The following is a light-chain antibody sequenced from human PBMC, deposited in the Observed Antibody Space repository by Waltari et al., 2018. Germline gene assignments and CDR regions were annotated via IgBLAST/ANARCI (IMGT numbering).Light chain of an antibody. CDR2: DAS. J-gene: IGKJ1*01. CDR1: QSVSRA. V-gene: IGKV3-20*01. CDR3: QHYVSLPAT. Sequence: EIVLTQSPGTLSLSPGERATLSCRARQSVSRALAWYQQKPGQAPRLLIYDASKRATAIPDRFSGSGSGTDFSLTISRLEPEDFAVYYCQHYVSLPATFGQGTKVEVK.